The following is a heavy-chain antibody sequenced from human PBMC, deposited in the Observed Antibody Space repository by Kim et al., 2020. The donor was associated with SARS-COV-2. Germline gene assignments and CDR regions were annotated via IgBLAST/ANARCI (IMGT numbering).Heavy chain of an antibody. CDR2: IWYDGSNK. Sequence: GGSLRLSCAASGFTFSSYGMHWVRQAPGKGLEWVAVIWYDGSNKYYADSVKGRFTISRDNSKNTLYLQMNSLRAEDTAVYYCARDGYDSSGYGAFDIWGQGTMVTVSS. J-gene: IGHJ3*02. CDR3: ARDGYDSSGYGAFDI. V-gene: IGHV3-33*08. D-gene: IGHD3-22*01. CDR1: GFTFSSYG.